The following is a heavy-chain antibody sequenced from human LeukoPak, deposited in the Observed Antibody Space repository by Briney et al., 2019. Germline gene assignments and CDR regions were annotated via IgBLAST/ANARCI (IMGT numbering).Heavy chain of an antibody. J-gene: IGHJ4*02. D-gene: IGHD2-21*01. CDR3: ARSHPGYFYYDF. V-gene: IGHV4-59*01. CDR2: VYYTGNT. CDR1: SGSITNYY. Sequence: SETLSLTCTVSSGSITNYYWNWFRQPPGKRLEWIGYVYYTGNTNYKSSLKSRVIMSVDTSKNHFSLKLSSVTAADTAVYYCARSHPGYFYYDFWGQGTVVTVSS.